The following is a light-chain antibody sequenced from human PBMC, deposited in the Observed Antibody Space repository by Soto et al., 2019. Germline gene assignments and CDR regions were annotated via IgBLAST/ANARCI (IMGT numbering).Light chain of an antibody. Sequence: EIVMTQAPATLSVSPGERATLSCRAIQSVSINLSWFQQKPGKAPRLLKHRASTRDTDIPARFIGSESGTEFTLTIRSLQPEDLAVYYCQQYNDWPRRFGRRAKVDIK. V-gene: IGKV3-15*01. CDR2: RAS. J-gene: IGKJ1*01. CDR1: QSVSIN. CDR3: QQYNDWPRR.